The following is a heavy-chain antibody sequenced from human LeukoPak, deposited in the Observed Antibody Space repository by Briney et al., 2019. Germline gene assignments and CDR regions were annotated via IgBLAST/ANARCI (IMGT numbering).Heavy chain of an antibody. J-gene: IGHJ5*02. V-gene: IGHV4-34*01. CDR3: ARLSPWSNPPGVHTPYNWFDP. D-gene: IGHD3-3*01. CDR2: INHSGST. Sequence: SETLSLTCAVYGGSFSGYYWSWIRQPPGKGLEWIGEINHSGSTNYNPSLKSRVTISVDTSKNQFSLKLSSVTAADTAVYYCARLSPWSNPPGVHTPYNWFDPWGQGTLVTVSS. CDR1: GGSFSGYY.